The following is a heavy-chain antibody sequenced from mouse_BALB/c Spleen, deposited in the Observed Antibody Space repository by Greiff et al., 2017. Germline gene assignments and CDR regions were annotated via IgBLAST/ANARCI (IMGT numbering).Heavy chain of an antibody. CDR3: ARDRYYAMDY. CDR2: IWAGGST. V-gene: IGHV2-9*02. CDR1: GFSFTSYG. J-gene: IGHJ4*01. Sequence: VKLLESGPGLVAPSPSLSITCTVSGFSFTSYGVNWVRQPPGKGLEWLGVIWAGGSTNYNSALMSRLSISKDNSKSQVFLKMNSLQTVDTAMYYCARDRYYAMDYWGQGTSVTVSS.